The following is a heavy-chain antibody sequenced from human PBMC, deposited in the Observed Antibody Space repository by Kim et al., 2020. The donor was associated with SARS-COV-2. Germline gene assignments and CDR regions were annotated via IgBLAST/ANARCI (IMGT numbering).Heavy chain of an antibody. CDR2: FDPEDGET. CDR3: AFGRYYYYGMDV. CDR1: GYSLTELS. J-gene: IGHJ6*02. Sequence: ASVKVSCKVSGYSLTELSMHWVRQAPGKGLEWMGGFDPEDGETIYTQNFQGRVTMTEDTSTDTAYMELSSLRSDDTPVYYCAFGRYYYYGMDVWGQGTTVIVSS. D-gene: IGHD3-16*01. V-gene: IGHV1-24*01.